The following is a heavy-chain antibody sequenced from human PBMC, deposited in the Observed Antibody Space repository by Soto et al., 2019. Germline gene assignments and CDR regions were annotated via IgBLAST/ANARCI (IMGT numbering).Heavy chain of an antibody. CDR1: GGSISSGGYY. Sequence: PSETLSLTCTVSGGSISSGGYYWSWIRQHPGKGLEWIGYIYYSGSTYYNPSLKSRVTISVDTSKNQFSLKLSSVSAADTAVYYCSRCALSSRERYPYHYSMDVWVKGTTDTVS. J-gene: IGHJ6*03. CDR3: SRCALSSRERYPYHYSMDV. CDR2: IYYSGST. D-gene: IGHD3-9*01. V-gene: IGHV4-31*03.